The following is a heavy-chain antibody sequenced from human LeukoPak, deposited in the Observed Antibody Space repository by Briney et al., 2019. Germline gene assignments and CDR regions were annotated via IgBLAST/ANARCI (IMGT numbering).Heavy chain of an antibody. Sequence: ASVKVSCKASGYTFTSYDINWVRQATGQGLEWMGWMNPNSGNTGYAQKFQGRVTMTRNTSISTAYMELSSLRSEDTAVYYCARAKVRGAAAGTTNAFDIWGQGTMVTVSS. CDR3: ARAKVRGAAAGTTNAFDI. D-gene: IGHD6-13*01. V-gene: IGHV1-8*01. J-gene: IGHJ3*02. CDR1: GYTFTSYD. CDR2: MNPNSGNT.